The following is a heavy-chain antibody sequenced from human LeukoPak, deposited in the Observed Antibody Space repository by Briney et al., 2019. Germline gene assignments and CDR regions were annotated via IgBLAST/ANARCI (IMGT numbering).Heavy chain of an antibody. J-gene: IGHJ4*02. Sequence: GGSLRLSCAASGFTFSSHNMHWVRQATGKGLEWVAAIGTVGDTYYPGSVKGRFTISRENAKNSLYLQMNSLSAGDTAVYYCAGADRSGHYDYWGRGTLVTVSS. CDR3: AGADRSGHYDY. V-gene: IGHV3-13*01. CDR1: GFTFSSHN. CDR2: IGTVGDT. D-gene: IGHD3-22*01.